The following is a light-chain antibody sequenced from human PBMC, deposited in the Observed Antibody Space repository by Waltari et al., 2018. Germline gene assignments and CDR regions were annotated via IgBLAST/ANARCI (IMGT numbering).Light chain of an antibody. CDR2: EVD. CDR3: SSYTYGGPWV. Sequence: SALTQPASVSASPGQSITLSCPGSSSDVGSYDLVAWYQQHPGQAPHLLIYEVDKRPSGVSYRFSGSKSGNAASLTISGLQAEDEAHYFCSSYTYGGPWVFGGGTLLTVL. V-gene: IGLV2-23*02. CDR1: SSDVGSYDL. J-gene: IGLJ2*01.